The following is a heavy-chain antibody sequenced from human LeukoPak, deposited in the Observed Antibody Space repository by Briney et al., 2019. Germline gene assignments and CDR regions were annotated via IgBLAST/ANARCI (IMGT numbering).Heavy chain of an antibody. V-gene: IGHV3-48*01. CDR3: ARLNGEATIFGY. CDR1: GFTFSSYD. Sequence: GGSLRLSCAASGFTFSSYDMNWVRQAPGKGPEWVSYISSRGTTMYYADSVKGRFTISRDNAKKSLDLQMNSLTAEDTAVYYCARLNGEATIFGYWGQGSLVTVSS. D-gene: IGHD5-12*01. J-gene: IGHJ4*02. CDR2: ISSRGTTM.